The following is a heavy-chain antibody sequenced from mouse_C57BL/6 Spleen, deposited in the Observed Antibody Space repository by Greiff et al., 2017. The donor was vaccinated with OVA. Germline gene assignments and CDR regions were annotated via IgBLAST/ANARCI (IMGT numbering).Heavy chain of an antibody. CDR1: GYTFTSYW. D-gene: IGHD3-3*01. CDR2: IDPSDSYT. CDR3: ARSGGQAY. V-gene: IGHV1-69*01. J-gene: IGHJ3*01. Sequence: QVQLQQPGAELVMPGASVKLSCKASGYTFTSYWMHWVKQRPGQGLEWIGEIDPSDSYTNYNQQFKGKSTLTVDKSSSTAYMQLSSLTSEDSAVYYCARSGGQAYWGQGTLVTVSA.